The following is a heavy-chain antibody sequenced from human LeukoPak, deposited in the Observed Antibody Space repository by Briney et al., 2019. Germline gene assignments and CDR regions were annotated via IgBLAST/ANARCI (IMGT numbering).Heavy chain of an antibody. D-gene: IGHD3-22*01. CDR2: INHSGST. CDR3: ARGSRVTMIVVVPPGWFDP. V-gene: IGHV4-34*01. Sequence: SETLSLTCAVYGGSFSGYYWSWIRQSPGKGLEWIGEINHSGSTNYNPSLKSRVTISVDTSKNQFSLKLSSVTAADTAVYYCARGSRVTMIVVVPPGWFDPWGQGTLVTVSS. CDR1: GGSFSGYY. J-gene: IGHJ5*02.